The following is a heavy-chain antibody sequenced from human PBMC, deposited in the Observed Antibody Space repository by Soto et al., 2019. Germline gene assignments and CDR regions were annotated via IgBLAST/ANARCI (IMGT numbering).Heavy chain of an antibody. J-gene: IGHJ5*02. CDR1: GYTFTSYD. V-gene: IGHV1-8*01. D-gene: IGHD6-13*01. CDR2: MNPNSGNT. CDR3: ARGSAAGKWFDP. Sequence: DSVKVSCKASGYTFTSYDINWVRQATGQGLEWMGWMNPNSGNTGYAQKFQGRVTMTRNTSISTAYMELSSLRSEDTAVYYCARGSAAGKWFDPLGQCTLVTGSS.